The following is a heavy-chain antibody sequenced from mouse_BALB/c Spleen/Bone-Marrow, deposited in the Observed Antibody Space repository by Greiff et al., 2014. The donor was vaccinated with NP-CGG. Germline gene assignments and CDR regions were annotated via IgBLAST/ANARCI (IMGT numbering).Heavy chain of an antibody. CDR2: IDPANGNT. Sequence: EVQRVESGAELVKPGASVKSSCTASGFNIKDTYMHWAKQRPEQGLEWIGRIDPANGNTKYDPKFQGKATITADTSSNTAYLQLSSLTSEDTAVYYCATYYRYDRRFAYWGQGTLVTVSA. CDR3: ATYYRYDRRFAY. D-gene: IGHD2-14*01. V-gene: IGHV14-3*02. CDR1: GFNIKDTY. J-gene: IGHJ3*01.